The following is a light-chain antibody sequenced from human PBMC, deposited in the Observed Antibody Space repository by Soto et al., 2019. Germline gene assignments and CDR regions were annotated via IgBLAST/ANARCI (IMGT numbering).Light chain of an antibody. V-gene: IGLV2-14*01. J-gene: IGLJ1*01. CDR1: SSDVGSYNY. CDR2: EVS. Sequence: QSALTQPASVSGSPGQSITISCTGTSSDVGSYNYVSWYQQHPGKAPKLMIYEVSDRPSGISSRFSGSKSGNTASLTISGLQTEDEADYYCSSYTSSSALFGTGPNVTVL. CDR3: SSYTSSSAL.